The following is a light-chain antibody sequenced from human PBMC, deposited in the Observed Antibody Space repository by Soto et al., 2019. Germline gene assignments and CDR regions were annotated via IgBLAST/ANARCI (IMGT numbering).Light chain of an antibody. CDR2: GVS. J-gene: IGKJ2*01. CDR3: QQYDSSPYT. CDR1: QSVSSSY. Sequence: EIVLTQSPGTLSLSPGERATLSCRASQSVSSSYLAWYQQKPGQAPRLLIYGVSSRAAGIPGRFSGSGSGTDFTLTISRLEPEDFAVYYCQQYDSSPYTFGQGTKLEIK. V-gene: IGKV3-20*01.